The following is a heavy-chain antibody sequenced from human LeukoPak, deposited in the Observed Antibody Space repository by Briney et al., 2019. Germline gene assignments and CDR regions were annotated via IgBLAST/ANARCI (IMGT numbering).Heavy chain of an antibody. Sequence: PSETLSLTCAVSGGSISSYYWSWIRQPPGRELEWIGSIHYSGSTSYNSSLKSRVTMSIDTSKNQFSLKLSSVTPADTAVYYCARQVYSSSWSYYFEYWGQGILVTVSS. CDR3: ARQVYSSSWSYYFEY. J-gene: IGHJ4*02. D-gene: IGHD6-13*01. CDR1: GGSISSYY. CDR2: IHYSGST. V-gene: IGHV4-59*01.